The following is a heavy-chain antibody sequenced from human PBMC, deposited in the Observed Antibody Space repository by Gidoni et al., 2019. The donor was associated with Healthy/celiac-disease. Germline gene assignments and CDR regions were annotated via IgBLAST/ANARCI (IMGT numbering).Heavy chain of an antibody. CDR2: ISYDGSNK. D-gene: IGHD6-13*01. V-gene: IGHV3-30-3*01. CDR1: GFPFSSYA. J-gene: IGHJ4*02. Sequence: QVQLVESGGGVVQPGRPLRLSCAASGFPFSSYAMHWVRQAPGKGLEWVAVISYDGSNKYYADSVKGRFTISRDNSKNTLYLQMNSLRAEDTAVYYCARDKGSSSWYYFDYWGQGTLVTVSS. CDR3: ARDKGSSSWYYFDY.